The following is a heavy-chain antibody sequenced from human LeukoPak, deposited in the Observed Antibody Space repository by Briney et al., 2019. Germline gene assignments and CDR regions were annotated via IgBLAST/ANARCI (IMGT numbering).Heavy chain of an antibody. Sequence: PGGSLRLSCAASGFTFSSYAMSWVRQAPGKGLEWVSAISGSGGSTYYADSVKGRFTISRDNSKNTLYLQMNSLRAEDTAVYYCAKLLTVALTPHYFDYWGQGTLVTVSS. D-gene: IGHD2-15*01. CDR3: AKLLTVALTPHYFDY. CDR2: ISGSGGST. J-gene: IGHJ4*02. CDR1: GFTFSSYA. V-gene: IGHV3-23*01.